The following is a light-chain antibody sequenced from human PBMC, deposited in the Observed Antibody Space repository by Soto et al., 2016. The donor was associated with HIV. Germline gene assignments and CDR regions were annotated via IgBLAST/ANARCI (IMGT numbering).Light chain of an antibody. Sequence: DIQMTQSPSSVSASVGDRVTITCRASQYIRRYLAWYQQKPGKAPKLLIYDGSSLQSGVPSRFSGSGSGTEFTLSINSLQPDDFATYYCQQFGNKPYTFGQGTKLEIK. CDR3: QQFGNKPYT. CDR1: QYIRRY. J-gene: IGKJ2*01. V-gene: IGKV1-12*01. CDR2: DGS.